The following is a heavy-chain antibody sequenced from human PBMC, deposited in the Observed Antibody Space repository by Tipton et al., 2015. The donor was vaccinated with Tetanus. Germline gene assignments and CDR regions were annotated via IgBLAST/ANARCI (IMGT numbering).Heavy chain of an antibody. Sequence: TLSLTCTVSGGSISSDAHYWSWIRQAPGKGLEWLGYISHSGTTNYNPSLMSRVTLSLDTARGQFSLKLTSVTAADAAVYFCARDRRDFAYDSRGFYSPLYYFVNWGQGVRVTVSS. J-gene: IGHJ4*02. CDR3: ARDRRDFAYDSRGFYSPLYYFVN. D-gene: IGHD3-22*01. V-gene: IGHV4-30-4*01. CDR2: ISHSGTT. CDR1: GGSISSDAHY.